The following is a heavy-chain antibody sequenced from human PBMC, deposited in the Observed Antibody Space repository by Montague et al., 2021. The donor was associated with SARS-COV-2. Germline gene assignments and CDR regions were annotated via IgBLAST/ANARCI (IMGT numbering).Heavy chain of an antibody. CDR2: IYHSGST. CDR3: AREEGDFGGIDF. CDR1: GGSISSGGYP. J-gene: IGHJ6*02. V-gene: IGHV4-30-2*01. Sequence: TLSLTCAVSGGSISSGGYPWSWIRQPPGKGLEWIGYIYHSGSTYYNPSLKSRVTISVDRSKNQFSPKLSSVTAADTAVYYCAREEGDFGGIDFWGQGTTVTVSS. D-gene: IGHD3-16*01.